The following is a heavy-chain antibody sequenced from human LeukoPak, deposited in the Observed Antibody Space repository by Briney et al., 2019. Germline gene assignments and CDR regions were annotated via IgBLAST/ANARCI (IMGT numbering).Heavy chain of an antibody. Sequence: ASVKVSCKASGYTFTDYYMHWVRQAPGQGYEWMGWINPNDGDTNYAQKFQGRVTMTRDTSISTAHMEVSRLRSDDTAVYYCARANFLYCSSSTCLFDYWGQGTLVTVSS. CDR2: INPNDGDT. CDR1: GYTFTDYY. CDR3: ARANFLYCSSSTCLFDY. D-gene: IGHD2-2*01. V-gene: IGHV1-2*02. J-gene: IGHJ4*02.